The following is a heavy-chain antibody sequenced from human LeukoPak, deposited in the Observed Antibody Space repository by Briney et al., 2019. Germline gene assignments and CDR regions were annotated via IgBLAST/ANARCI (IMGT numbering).Heavy chain of an antibody. J-gene: IGHJ4*02. Sequence: PGGPLRLSCTASGFIFSSYSMKGVREARGKGVEWVSYISVSSNSIYYADSVKGRFTISRDNAKNSLYLQMNSLRDEDTAVYYCARMVLYDILTGYYLWGQGTLVTVSS. CDR3: ARMVLYDILTGYYL. V-gene: IGHV3-48*02. CDR2: ISVSSNSI. CDR1: GFIFSSYS. D-gene: IGHD3-9*01.